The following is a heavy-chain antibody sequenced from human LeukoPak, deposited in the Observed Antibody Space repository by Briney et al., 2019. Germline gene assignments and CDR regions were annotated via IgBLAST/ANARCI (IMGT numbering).Heavy chain of an antibody. Sequence: GGSLRLSCAASGFTFSSYAMTWVRQAPGKGLDWVSAISGSGYSTYYADSVKGRFTISRDNSRNTLYLQMNSLRAEDTAVYYCAKGSGYGQYYFDYWGQGTLVTVSS. CDR2: ISGSGYST. CDR3: AKGSGYGQYYFDY. V-gene: IGHV3-23*01. CDR1: GFTFSSYA. J-gene: IGHJ4*02. D-gene: IGHD5-18*01.